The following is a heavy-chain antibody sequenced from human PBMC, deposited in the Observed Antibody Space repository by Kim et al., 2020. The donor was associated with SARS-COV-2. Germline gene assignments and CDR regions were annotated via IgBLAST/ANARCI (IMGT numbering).Heavy chain of an antibody. CDR3: ARADHYDILTGYYLLDY. Sequence: ASVKVSCKASGYTFTSYAMNWVRQAPGQGLEWMGWFNTNTGNPTYAQGFTGRFVFSLDTSVSTAYLQISSLKAEDTAVYYCARADHYDILTGYYLLDYWGQGTLVTVSS. V-gene: IGHV7-4-1*02. CDR2: FNTNTGNP. CDR1: GYTFTSYA. J-gene: IGHJ4*02. D-gene: IGHD3-9*01.